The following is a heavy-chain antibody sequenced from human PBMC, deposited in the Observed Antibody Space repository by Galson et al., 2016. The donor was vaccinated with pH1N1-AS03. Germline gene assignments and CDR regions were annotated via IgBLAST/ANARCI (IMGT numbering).Heavy chain of an antibody. J-gene: IGHJ4*02. V-gene: IGHV2-5*02. CDR1: GFSHRASGVA. CDR3: AHRHGGNSHYFGY. Sequence: PALVKPTQTLTLTCTLSGFSHRASGVAVAWIRQPPGKALEWLALIYWDDDKRYSPSLRHKLTITKDSSTNQVVLTITNMHPVDTATYYYAHRHGGNSHYFGYWRPGTLVTVSS. D-gene: IGHD4-23*01. CDR2: IYWDDDK.